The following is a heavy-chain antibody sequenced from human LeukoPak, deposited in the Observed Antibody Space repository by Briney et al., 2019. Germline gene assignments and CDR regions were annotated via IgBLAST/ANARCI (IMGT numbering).Heavy chain of an antibody. CDR2: INPNSGGT. V-gene: IGHV1-2*02. Sequence: GASVKVSCKASGYTFTSYYMHWVRPAPGQGLEWMGWINPNSGGTNYAQKFQGRVTMTRDTSISTAYMELSRLRSDDTAVYYCARCLWFGELQPDYWGQGTLVTVSS. J-gene: IGHJ4*02. CDR3: ARCLWFGELQPDY. CDR1: GYTFTSYY. D-gene: IGHD3-10*01.